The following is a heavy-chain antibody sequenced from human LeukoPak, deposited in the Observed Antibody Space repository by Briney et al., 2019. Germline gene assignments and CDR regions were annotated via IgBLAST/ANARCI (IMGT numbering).Heavy chain of an antibody. CDR3: AGSVLTGYPNFDY. Sequence: GRPLRLSCAASGFTFSTYSMNWVRQAPGKGLEWVSFISSSSSTIYYADSVKGRFTISRDNAKNSLYLQMNSLRAEDTAVYYCAGSVLTGYPNFDYWGQGTLVTVSS. V-gene: IGHV3-48*04. CDR2: ISSSSSTI. D-gene: IGHD3-9*01. CDR1: GFTFSTYS. J-gene: IGHJ4*02.